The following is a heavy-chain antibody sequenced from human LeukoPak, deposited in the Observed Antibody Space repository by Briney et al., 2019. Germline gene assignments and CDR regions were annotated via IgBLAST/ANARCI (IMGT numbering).Heavy chain of an antibody. V-gene: IGHV4-59*11. CDR2: IYSSGST. Sequence: PSETLSLICTATGGSITSHYWSCIRHPPGKRLECIGYIYSSGSTNYNPSLKSRVTISVDTSQNQFSLKLSSVTAADTAVYYCARHPPRGDGGLPFDYWGQGTLVTVSS. D-gene: IGHD4-17*01. CDR1: GGSITSHY. CDR3: ARHPPRGDGGLPFDY. J-gene: IGHJ4*02.